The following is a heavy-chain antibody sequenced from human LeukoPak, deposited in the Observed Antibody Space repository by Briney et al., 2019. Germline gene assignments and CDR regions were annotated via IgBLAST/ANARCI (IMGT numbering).Heavy chain of an antibody. CDR3: AREVVSGSYPYYFDY. D-gene: IGHD1-26*01. CDR1: GFTVSSNY. J-gene: IGHJ4*02. Sequence: GGSLRLSCAASGFTVSSNYMSWVRQAPGKGLEWVSVIYSGGSTYYADSVKGRFTISRDNSKNTLYLQMNSLRAEDTAVYYCAREVVSGSYPYYFDYWGQGTLVTVSS. V-gene: IGHV3-66*02. CDR2: IYSGGST.